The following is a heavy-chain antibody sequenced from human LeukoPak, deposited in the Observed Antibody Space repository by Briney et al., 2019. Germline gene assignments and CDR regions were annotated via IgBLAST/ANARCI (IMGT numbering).Heavy chain of an antibody. V-gene: IGHV3-53*01. CDR3: ARQNHDSSGYYSYYFDH. CDR2: IYSGGST. J-gene: IGHJ4*02. CDR1: GFTVSSNY. D-gene: IGHD3-22*01. Sequence: PGGSLRLSCAPSGFTVSSNYMSWVRQAPGTGLKWVSVIYSGGSTYYADSVKGRFTISRDNSKNTLYLQMNSLRAEDTAVYYCARQNHDSSGYYSYYFDHWGQGTLVTVSS.